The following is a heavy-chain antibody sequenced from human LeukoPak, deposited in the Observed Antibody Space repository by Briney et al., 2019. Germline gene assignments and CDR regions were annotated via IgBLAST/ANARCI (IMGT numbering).Heavy chain of an antibody. V-gene: IGHV4-39*07. CDR3: VRAYFGSGTIHY. Sequence: PSETLSLTCTVSGGSISISSYYWGWIRQPPGKGMEWIGSIYYSGSTNYNPSLMSRVTISLDMSKNQFSLKLTSVAAADTAVYYCVRAYFGSGTIHYWGQGTLVTVSS. J-gene: IGHJ4*02. D-gene: IGHD3-10*01. CDR1: GGSISISSYY. CDR2: IYYSGST.